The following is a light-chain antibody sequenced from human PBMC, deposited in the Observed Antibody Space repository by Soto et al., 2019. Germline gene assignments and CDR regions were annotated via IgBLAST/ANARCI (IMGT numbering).Light chain of an antibody. CDR1: QSVSSSY. J-gene: IGKJ3*01. V-gene: IGKV3-20*01. CDR3: QQYGSSALT. Sequence: EIVLTQSPGTLSLSPGERATLCCRASQSVSSSYLAWYQQRPGQAPRLLIYGASSRAAGIPDRFSGSGSGTVFTLTISRLDPDDFAVYYCQQYGSSALTFGPGTKVDIK. CDR2: GAS.